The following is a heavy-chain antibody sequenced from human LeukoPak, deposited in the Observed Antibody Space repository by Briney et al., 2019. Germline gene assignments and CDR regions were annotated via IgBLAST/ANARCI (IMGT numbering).Heavy chain of an antibody. J-gene: IGHJ2*01. Sequence: SETLSLTCAVYGGSFSGYYWSWIRQPPGRGLEWIGEINHSGSTNYNPSLKSRVTISVDTSKNQFSLKLSSVTAADTAVYYCAGGRGYCNSTSCYARYFDLWGRGTLVTVSS. D-gene: IGHD2-2*01. V-gene: IGHV4-34*01. CDR2: INHSGST. CDR3: AGGRGYCNSTSCYARYFDL. CDR1: GGSFSGYY.